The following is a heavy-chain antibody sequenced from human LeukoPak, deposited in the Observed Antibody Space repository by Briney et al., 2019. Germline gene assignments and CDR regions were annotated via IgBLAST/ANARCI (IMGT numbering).Heavy chain of an antibody. Sequence: GESLKISCKGSGYSFTSYWIGWVRQMPGKGLEWMGIIYPGDSDTRYSPSFQGQVTISADKSISTAYLQWSILKASDTAMYYCARLQTGYDFWSGYYSYYYYGMDVWGQGTTVTVSS. CDR3: ARLQTGYDFWSGYYSYYYYGMDV. J-gene: IGHJ6*02. CDR2: IYPGDSDT. CDR1: GYSFTSYW. V-gene: IGHV5-51*01. D-gene: IGHD3-3*01.